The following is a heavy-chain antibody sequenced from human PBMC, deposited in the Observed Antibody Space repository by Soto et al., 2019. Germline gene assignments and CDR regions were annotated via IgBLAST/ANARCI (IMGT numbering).Heavy chain of an antibody. CDR2: IGTTGDT. CDR3: ARAIGPTLFDY. Sequence: PGGSLRLSCSASGFTFSSYDMHWVRQGTEKGLEWVSAIGTTGDTYYAGSVKGRFTISRENVKNSLYLQMNSLRAGDTAIYFCARAIGPTLFDYWGQGTLVTVSS. D-gene: IGHD3-22*01. V-gene: IGHV3-13*04. J-gene: IGHJ4*02. CDR1: GFTFSSYD.